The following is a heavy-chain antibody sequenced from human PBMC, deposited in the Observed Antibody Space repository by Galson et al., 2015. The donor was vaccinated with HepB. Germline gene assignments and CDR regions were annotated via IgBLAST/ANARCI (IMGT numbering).Heavy chain of an antibody. CDR1: GYTFTSYY. D-gene: IGHD3-22*01. V-gene: IGHV1-46*03. J-gene: IGHJ4*02. Sequence: SVKVSCKASGYTFTSYYMHWVRQAPGQGLEWMGIINPSGGSTSYAQKFQGRVTMTRDTSTSTVYMELSSLRSEDTAVYYCARSSTMIVVVISGTDFDYWGQGTLVTVSS. CDR2: INPSGGST. CDR3: ARSSTMIVVVISGTDFDY.